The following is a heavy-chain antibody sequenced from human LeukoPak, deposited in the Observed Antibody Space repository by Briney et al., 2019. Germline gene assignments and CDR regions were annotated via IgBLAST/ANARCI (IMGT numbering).Heavy chain of an antibody. CDR3: AESSNWYGDYFDY. Sequence: GGSLRLSWAAPGFTFINYAMSWVRQTPGKGREWVSTISDSGGSTHYADSVKGRFTISRDNSKNTLYLQMNSLRAEDTAVYYCAESSNWYGDYFDYWGQGTLVTVSS. V-gene: IGHV3-23*01. J-gene: IGHJ4*02. D-gene: IGHD6-13*01. CDR1: GFTFINYA. CDR2: ISDSGGST.